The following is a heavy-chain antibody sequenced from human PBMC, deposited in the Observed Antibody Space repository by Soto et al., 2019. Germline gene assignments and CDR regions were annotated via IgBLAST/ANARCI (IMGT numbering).Heavy chain of an antibody. J-gene: IGHJ2*01. CDR1: GGTFSSYA. Sequence: SVKVSCKASGGTFSSYAISWVRQAPGQGLEWMGGIIPIFGTANYAQKFQGRVTITADESTSTAYMELSSLRSEDTAVYYCARDGSYGDPAWYFDLWGRGTPVTVSS. CDR3: ARDGSYGDPAWYFDL. D-gene: IGHD1-26*01. V-gene: IGHV1-69*13. CDR2: IIPIFGTA.